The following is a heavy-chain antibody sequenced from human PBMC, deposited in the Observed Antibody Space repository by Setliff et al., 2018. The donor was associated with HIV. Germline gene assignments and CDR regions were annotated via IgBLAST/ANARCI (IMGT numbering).Heavy chain of an antibody. D-gene: IGHD2-2*01. V-gene: IGHV4-31*03. CDR1: GGSISSGGYY. J-gene: IGHJ3*02. CDR2: IYYSGNT. CDR3: ARAFCSSASCYGGGDAFDI. Sequence: TLSLTCTVSGGSISSGGYYWSWIRQHPGRGLEWIGYIYYSGNTYYNPSLKSRLTISVDTSKNHFSLKLSSVTAADTAVYYCARAFCSSASCYGGGDAFDIWGRGTMVTVSS.